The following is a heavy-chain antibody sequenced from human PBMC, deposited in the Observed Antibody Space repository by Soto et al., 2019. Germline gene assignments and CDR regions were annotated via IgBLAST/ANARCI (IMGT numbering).Heavy chain of an antibody. J-gene: IGHJ4*02. CDR3: ARLPYYYGSGSSY. V-gene: IGHV4-39*01. CDR1: GGSISSYY. Sequence: SETLSLTCTVSGGSISSYYWSWIRQPPGKGLEWIGSIYYSGSTYYNPSLKSRVTISVDTSKNQFSLKLSSVTAADTAVYYCARLPYYYGSGSSYWGQGTLVTVSS. D-gene: IGHD3-10*01. CDR2: IYYSGST.